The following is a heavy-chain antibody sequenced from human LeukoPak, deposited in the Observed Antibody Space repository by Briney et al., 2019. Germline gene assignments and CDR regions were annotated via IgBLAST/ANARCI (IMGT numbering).Heavy chain of an antibody. CDR3: EGTYYYDSSDDY. J-gene: IGHJ4*02. CDR1: GFTFRSYA. Sequence: GGSLRLSCAASGFTFRSYAMSWVRQAPGKGLEWVLAISGSGTSTYYADSVKGRFTISRDNSKNTLYLQMNSLRAEDTAVYYCEGTYYYDSSDDYWGQGTLVTLSS. V-gene: IGHV3-23*01. D-gene: IGHD3-22*01. CDR2: ISGSGTST.